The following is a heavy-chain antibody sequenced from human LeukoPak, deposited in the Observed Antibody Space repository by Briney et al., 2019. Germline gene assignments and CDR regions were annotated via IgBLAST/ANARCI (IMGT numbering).Heavy chain of an antibody. CDR1: AYTFIGYY. CDR2: INPNSGDT. D-gene: IGHD4-17*01. Sequence: ASVKVSCKASAYTFIGYYMHWMRQAPGQGLEWVGWINPNSGDTNYAQKFQGRVTMTRDTSISTAYMDLSRLRSDDTAVYYCARDYGDPFLTFDFWGQGTLVTVSS. J-gene: IGHJ4*02. CDR3: ARDYGDPFLTFDF. V-gene: IGHV1-2*02.